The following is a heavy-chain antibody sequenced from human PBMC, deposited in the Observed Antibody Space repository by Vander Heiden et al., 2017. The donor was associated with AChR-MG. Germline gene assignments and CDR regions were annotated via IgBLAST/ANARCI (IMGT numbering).Heavy chain of an antibody. D-gene: IGHD3-22*01. CDR1: GGPFSSYA. CDR3: ARSRGVYYGSWYYYYGMDV. J-gene: IGHJ6*02. CDR2: IIPIFGTA. Sequence: QVQLVQSGAEVKKPGSSVKVSCKASGGPFSSYAIGWVRQAPGQGLEWMGGIIPIFGTANYAQKFQGRVTITADKSTSTAYMELSSLRSEDTAVYYCARSRGVYYGSWYYYYGMDVWGQVTTVTVSS. V-gene: IGHV1-69*06.